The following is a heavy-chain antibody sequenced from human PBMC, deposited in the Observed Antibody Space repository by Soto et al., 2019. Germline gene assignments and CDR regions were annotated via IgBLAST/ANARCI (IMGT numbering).Heavy chain of an antibody. D-gene: IGHD4-17*01. CDR1: GYTFTSYG. V-gene: IGHV1-18*01. J-gene: IGHJ6*03. CDR2: ISAYNGNT. CDR3: ASMMVYGDYRDYYYYMDV. Sequence: ASVKVSCKASGYTFTSYGISWVRQAPGQGLEWMGWISAYNGNTNYAQKLQGRVTMTTDTSTSTAYMELRSLRSDDTAVYYCASMMVYGDYRDYYYYMDVWGKGTTVTVSS.